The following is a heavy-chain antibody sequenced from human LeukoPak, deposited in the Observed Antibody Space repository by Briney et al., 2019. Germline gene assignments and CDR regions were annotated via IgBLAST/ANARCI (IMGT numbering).Heavy chain of an antibody. J-gene: IGHJ6*03. CDR2: ITSSSSYI. CDR3: AKTRGYMDV. CDR1: GFTFSSYS. Sequence: GGSLRLSCAASGFTFSSYSMNWVRQAPGKGLEWVSSITSSSSYIYYADSLKGRFTISRDNSKNTLYLQMNSLRAEDTAVYYCAKTRGYMDVWGKGTTVTISS. V-gene: IGHV3-21*04.